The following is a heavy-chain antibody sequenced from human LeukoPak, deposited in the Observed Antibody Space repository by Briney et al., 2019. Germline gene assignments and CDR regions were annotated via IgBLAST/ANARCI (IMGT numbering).Heavy chain of an antibody. Sequence: GGSLRLSCAASGFTFDDYAMHWVRQAPGKCLEWVSGISWNSGSIGYADSVKGRFTISRDNAKNSLYLQMNSLRAEDTALYYCAKDKGNYYDSSGSFDYWGQGTLVTVSS. CDR2: ISWNSGSI. CDR3: AKDKGNYYDSSGSFDY. D-gene: IGHD3-22*01. V-gene: IGHV3-9*01. CDR1: GFTFDDYA. J-gene: IGHJ4*02.